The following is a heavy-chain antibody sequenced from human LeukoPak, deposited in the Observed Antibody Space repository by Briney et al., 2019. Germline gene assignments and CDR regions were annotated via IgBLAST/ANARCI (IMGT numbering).Heavy chain of an antibody. CDR3: ARDLAGITATPGDN. Sequence: GGSLRLSCAASGFTFSSHGMSWVRQAPGKGLEWVSAISINAGSTYYADSVRGRFTISRDNSKNTLYLQMNSLRAEDTAVYYCARDLAGITATPGDNWGQGTLVTVSS. CDR2: ISINAGST. D-gene: IGHD1-20*01. V-gene: IGHV3-23*01. CDR1: GFTFSSHG. J-gene: IGHJ4*02.